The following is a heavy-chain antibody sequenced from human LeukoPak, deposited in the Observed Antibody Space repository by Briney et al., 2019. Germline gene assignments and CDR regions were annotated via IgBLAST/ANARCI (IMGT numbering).Heavy chain of an antibody. J-gene: IGHJ5*02. CDR3: ARLDRNWFDP. Sequence: SETLPLTCTVSGASISSGDYYWSWIRQPPGKGLEWIGYIYYSGSTYYNPSLKSRVTISVDTTKNQFSLKLSSVTAADTAVYYCARLDRNWFDPWGQGTLVTVSS. CDR1: GASISSGDYY. CDR2: IYYSGST. V-gene: IGHV4-30-4*01.